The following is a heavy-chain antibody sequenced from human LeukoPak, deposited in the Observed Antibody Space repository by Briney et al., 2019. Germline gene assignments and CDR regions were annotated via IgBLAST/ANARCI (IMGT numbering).Heavy chain of an antibody. CDR3: ARHVYTHYCSGGSCYSSVFSFDY. V-gene: IGHV4-59*11. D-gene: IGHD2-15*01. CDR1: GGSISSHY. CDR2: IYYSGST. Sequence: PSETLSLTCTVSGGSISSHYWSWIRQPPGKGLEWIGYIYYSGSTNYNPSLKSRVTISVDTSKNQFSLTLSSVTAADTAVYYCARHVYTHYCSGGSCYSSVFSFDYWGQGTLVTVSS. J-gene: IGHJ4*02.